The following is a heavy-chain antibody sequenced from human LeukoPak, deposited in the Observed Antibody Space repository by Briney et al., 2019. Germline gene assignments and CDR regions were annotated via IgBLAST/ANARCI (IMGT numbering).Heavy chain of an antibody. V-gene: IGHV1-8*01. CDR2: MSPNNGDA. Sequence: GASVKVSCKTSGYTFTNYDINWVRQDTGQGLEWLGWMSPNNGDAGYAQKFQGRVTMTRDTSTNTAYMELSALTSEDTAVYYCARNPPRTGDFNSWGQGALVTVSS. J-gene: IGHJ4*02. D-gene: IGHD7-27*01. CDR3: ARNPPRTGDFNS. CDR1: GYTFTNYD.